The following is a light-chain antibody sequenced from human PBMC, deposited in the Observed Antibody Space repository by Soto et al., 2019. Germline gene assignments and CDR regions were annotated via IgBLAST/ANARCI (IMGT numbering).Light chain of an antibody. Sequence: EIVLMQSPGTLSLSPGERATLSCRASQSVSNNYVAWYQQKPGQAPRLLIADASSRATGMPDWFSGSGSGTEFTLPISSLEPEDFAVYYCQQYGSSPPLTFGGGTKVEIK. V-gene: IGKV3-20*01. J-gene: IGKJ4*01. CDR2: DAS. CDR3: QQYGSSPPLT. CDR1: QSVSNNY.